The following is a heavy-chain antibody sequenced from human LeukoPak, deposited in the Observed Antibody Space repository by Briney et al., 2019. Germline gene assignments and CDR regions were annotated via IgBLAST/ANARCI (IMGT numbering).Heavy chain of an antibody. V-gene: IGHV3-53*01. CDR2: IYSGGNT. Sequence: GGSLRLSCAASGFTVSSNYMNWVRQAPGKGLEWVSVIYSGGNTYYADSVKGRFTISRDNSKNTLYLQMNSLRAEDTAVYYCAREELGINAFDIWGQGTMVTVSS. D-gene: IGHD7-27*01. CDR3: AREELGINAFDI. CDR1: GFTVSSNY. J-gene: IGHJ3*02.